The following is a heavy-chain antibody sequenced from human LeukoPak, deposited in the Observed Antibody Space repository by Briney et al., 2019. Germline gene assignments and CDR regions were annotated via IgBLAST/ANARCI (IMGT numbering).Heavy chain of an antibody. CDR2: INSDGSST. CDR1: GFTFSSYG. Sequence: PGGSLRLSCAASGFTFSSYGMHWVRQAPGKGLVWVSRINSDGSSTSYADSVKGRFTISRDNSKNTLYLQMNSLRAEDTAVYYCAKEGDDSGWLTFDYWGQGTLVTVSS. J-gene: IGHJ4*02. CDR3: AKEGDDSGWLTFDY. D-gene: IGHD6-19*01. V-gene: IGHV3-74*01.